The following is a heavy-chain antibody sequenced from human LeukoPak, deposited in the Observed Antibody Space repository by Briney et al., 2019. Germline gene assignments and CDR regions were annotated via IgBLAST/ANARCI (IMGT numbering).Heavy chain of an antibody. D-gene: IGHD6-13*01. V-gene: IGHV4-59*12. Sequence: SETLSLTCTVSGGSISNYYWSWIRQPPGKGLEWIGYIYYSGSTNYNPSLKSRVTISVDTSKNQFSLKLSSVTAADTAVYYCARRKQLVRYFDLWGRGTLVTVSS. CDR3: ARRKQLVRYFDL. CDR2: IYYSGST. J-gene: IGHJ2*01. CDR1: GGSISNYY.